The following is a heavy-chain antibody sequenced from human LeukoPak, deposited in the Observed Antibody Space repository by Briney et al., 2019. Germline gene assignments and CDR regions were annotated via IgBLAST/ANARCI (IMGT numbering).Heavy chain of an antibody. V-gene: IGHV1-46*01. CDR3: ARDRNDVDY. CDR2: INPSGGST. D-gene: IGHD1-1*01. Sequence: ASVKVSCKASGYTFTSYYMHLVRQAPGQGLEWMEIINPSGGSTSYAQKFQGRVAMTRDTSTSTVYMELSSLRSEDTAVYYCARDRNDVDYWGQGTLVTVSS. J-gene: IGHJ4*02. CDR1: GYTFTSYY.